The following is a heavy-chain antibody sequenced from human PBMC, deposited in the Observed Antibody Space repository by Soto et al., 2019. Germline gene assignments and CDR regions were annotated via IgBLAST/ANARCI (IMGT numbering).Heavy chain of an antibody. J-gene: IGHJ4*02. CDR1: GGTFSTYA. CDR3: ASGIQLWLRRINNGYSG. D-gene: IGHD5-18*01. V-gene: IGHV1-69*12. Sequence: QVQLVQSGAEVKKPESSVKVSCKAPGGTFSTYAISWVRQAPGQGLEWMGGIIHMFGTANYAQRFQDRVTLTADESTNTVYMELSSLSSEDTAVYFCASGIQLWLRRINNGYSGWGQGTLVTVSS. CDR2: IIHMFGTA.